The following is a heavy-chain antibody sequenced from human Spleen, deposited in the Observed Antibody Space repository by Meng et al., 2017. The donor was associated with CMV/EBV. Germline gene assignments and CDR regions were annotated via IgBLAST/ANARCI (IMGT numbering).Heavy chain of an antibody. CDR2: IDPNSGDT. CDR1: GYTFTGYY. D-gene: IGHD3-10*01. CDR3: ARGSITMVRGIGY. Sequence: ASVKVSCKASGYTFTGYYMHWVRQAPGQGLEWMGWIDPNSGDTYYAHKFQGRVTMTRNTSISTAYMELSSLRSEDTAVYYCARGSITMVRGIGYWGQGTLVTVSS. J-gene: IGHJ4*02. V-gene: IGHV1-2*07.